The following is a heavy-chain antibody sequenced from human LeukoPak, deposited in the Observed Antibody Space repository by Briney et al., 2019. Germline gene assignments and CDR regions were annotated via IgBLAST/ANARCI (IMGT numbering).Heavy chain of an antibody. J-gene: IGHJ5*02. V-gene: IGHV4-59*01. Sequence: PSETLSLTCSVSGGSITSYYWSWIRQPPGKGLEWIGYISSSGSTNYNPSLKSRVTMSVDTSKNQFSLKLSSVTAADTAVYYCARGLARDWFDPWGQGTLVTVSS. CDR1: GGSITSYY. CDR2: ISSSGST. CDR3: ARGLARDWFDP.